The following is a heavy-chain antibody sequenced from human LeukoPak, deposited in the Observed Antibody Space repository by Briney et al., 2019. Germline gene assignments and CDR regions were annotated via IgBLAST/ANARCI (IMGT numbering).Heavy chain of an antibody. CDR1: GFTFSSYG. CDR2: IWYDGSNK. D-gene: IGHD5-24*01. V-gene: IGHV3-33*01. J-gene: IGHJ4*02. Sequence: PGRSLRLSCAASGFTFSSYGMHWVRQAPGKGPEWVAVIWYDGSNKYYADSVKGRFTISRDNSKNTLYLQMNSLRAEDTAVYYCARAIRGYIDYWGQGTLVTVSS. CDR3: ARAIRGYIDY.